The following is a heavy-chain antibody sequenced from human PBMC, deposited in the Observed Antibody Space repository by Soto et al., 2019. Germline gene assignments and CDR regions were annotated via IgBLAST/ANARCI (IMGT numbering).Heavy chain of an antibody. V-gene: IGHV1-18*01. J-gene: IGHJ5*02. D-gene: IGHD1-1*01. CDR3: ARDEAFGTPWFDT. CDR2: ISAYNGNT. CDR1: RYTFTSYA. Sequence: GASVKVSCKDSRYTFTSYAISWVRHAPGQGLEWMGWISAYNGNTNYAQKLQGRVTMTTDTSTSTAYMELRSLRSDDTAVYYCARDEAFGTPWFDTWGQGTLVTVYS.